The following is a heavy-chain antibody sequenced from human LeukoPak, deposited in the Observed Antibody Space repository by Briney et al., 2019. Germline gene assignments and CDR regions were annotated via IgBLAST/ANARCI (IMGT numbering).Heavy chain of an antibody. V-gene: IGHV4-34*01. CDR1: GGSFSGYY. D-gene: IGHD6-19*01. Sequence: SETLSLTCAVYGGSFSGYYWSWIRQPPGKGLEWIGEINHSGSTNYNPSHKSRVTISVDTSKNQFSLKLSSVTAADTAVYYCARVSSGWPYYYYGMDVWGQGTTVTVSS. J-gene: IGHJ6*02. CDR3: ARVSSGWPYYYYGMDV. CDR2: INHSGST.